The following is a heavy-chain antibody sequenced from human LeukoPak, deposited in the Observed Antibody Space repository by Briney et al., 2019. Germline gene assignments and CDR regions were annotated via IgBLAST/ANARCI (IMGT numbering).Heavy chain of an antibody. V-gene: IGHV3-53*01. CDR1: GFTVSSNY. J-gene: IGHJ6*02. D-gene: IGHD4-17*01. CDR2: IYSGGST. Sequence: GGSLRLSCAAFGFTVSSNYMSWVRQAPGKGLEWVSVIYSGGSTYYADSVKGRFTISRDNSKNTLYLQMNSLRAEDTAVYYCAREDGDPLGNYYGMDVWGQGTTVTVSS. CDR3: AREDGDPLGNYYGMDV.